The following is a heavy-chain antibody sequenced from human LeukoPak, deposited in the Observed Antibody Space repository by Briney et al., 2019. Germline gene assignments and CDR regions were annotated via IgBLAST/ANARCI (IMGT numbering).Heavy chain of an antibody. V-gene: IGHV4-4*07. CDR2: IYSSGIT. D-gene: IGHD1-26*01. CDR3: ARGSGHSGSNSYDAFDI. J-gene: IGHJ3*02. Sequence: PSETLSLTCTVSGGSISSNYWSWIRQPAGQGRVWIGRIYSSGITNYDPSPKSPVTMTVDTSKNQFSLKMSSVTAADTALHYCARGSGHSGSNSYDAFDIWGQGTVVTVSS. CDR1: GGSISSNY.